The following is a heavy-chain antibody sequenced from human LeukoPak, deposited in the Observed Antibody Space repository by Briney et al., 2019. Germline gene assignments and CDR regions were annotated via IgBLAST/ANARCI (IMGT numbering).Heavy chain of an antibody. V-gene: IGHV3-66*01. CDR3: ARDRTYCSGGSCHRSPFDY. D-gene: IGHD2-15*01. CDR1: GFTVSSNY. CDR2: IYSGGST. J-gene: IGHJ4*02. Sequence: PGGSLRLSCAASGFTVSSNYMSWVRQAPGKGLEWVSVIYSGGSTYYADTVKGRFTISRDNSKNTLYLQMNSLRAEDTAVYYCARDRTYCSGGSCHRSPFDYWGQGTLVTVSS.